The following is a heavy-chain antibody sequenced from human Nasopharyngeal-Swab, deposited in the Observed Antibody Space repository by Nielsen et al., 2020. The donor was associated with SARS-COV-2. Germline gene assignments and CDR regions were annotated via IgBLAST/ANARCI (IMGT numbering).Heavy chain of an antibody. J-gene: IGHJ4*02. Sequence: GGSLRLSCAASGFTFSSYCMSWVRQAPGKGLEWVANIKQDGSEKYYVDSVKGRFAISRDNAKNSLYLQMNSLRAEDTAVYYCARGSYYGSGSSVDYWGQGTLVTVSS. CDR2: IKQDGSEK. V-gene: IGHV3-7*01. CDR1: GFTFSSYC. D-gene: IGHD3-10*01. CDR3: ARGSYYGSGSSVDY.